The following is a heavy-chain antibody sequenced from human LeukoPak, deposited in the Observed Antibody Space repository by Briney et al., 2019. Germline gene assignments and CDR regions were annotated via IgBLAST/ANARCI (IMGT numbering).Heavy chain of an antibody. D-gene: IGHD6-13*01. Sequence: ASVKVSCKASGYTFTSYGISWGRRAPGQGLEWMGGISAYNGNTNYAQKLQGRVTMTTDTSTSTAYMELRSLRSDDTAVYYCARGPGIAAAEDAFDIWGQGTMVTVSS. J-gene: IGHJ3*02. CDR1: GYTFTSYG. V-gene: IGHV1-18*01. CDR3: ARGPGIAAAEDAFDI. CDR2: ISAYNGNT.